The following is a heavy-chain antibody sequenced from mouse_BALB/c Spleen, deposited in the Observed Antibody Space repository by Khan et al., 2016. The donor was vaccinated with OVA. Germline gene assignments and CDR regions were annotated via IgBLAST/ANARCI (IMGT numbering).Heavy chain of an antibody. CDR3: ARWFAY. J-gene: IGHJ3*01. V-gene: IGHV3-2*02. Sequence: LQQSGPGLVKPSQSLSLTCTVTGFSITSDYAWNWLRQFPGNKLEWMGYISYSGSTSYNPSLKSRISIIRDTSKNQFFLQLNSVTTGDTATYYGARWFAYWGQGTLVTVSA. CDR1: GFSITSDYA. CDR2: ISYSGST.